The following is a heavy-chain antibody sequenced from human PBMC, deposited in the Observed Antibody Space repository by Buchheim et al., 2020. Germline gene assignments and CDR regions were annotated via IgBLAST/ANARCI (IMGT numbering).Heavy chain of an antibody. CDR1: GGSISSGGYY. D-gene: IGHD5-12*01. CDR3: ARDQGGYDWYFDL. Sequence: QVQLQESGPGLVKPSQTLSLTCTVSGGSISSGGYYWNWIRLVPGKGLQWIGHTYNSGTTYYNPSPQGRVTISVEPSENQFSLKLSSVTAADTAVYYCARDQGGYDWYFDLWGRGSL. CDR2: TYNSGTT. V-gene: IGHV4-31*03. J-gene: IGHJ2*01.